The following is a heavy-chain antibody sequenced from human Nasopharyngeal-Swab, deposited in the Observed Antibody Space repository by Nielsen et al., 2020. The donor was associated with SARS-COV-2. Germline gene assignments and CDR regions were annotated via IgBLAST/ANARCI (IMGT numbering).Heavy chain of an antibody. CDR3: TRCGGGCYSGRDY. CDR2: VRSQGNNYAT. V-gene: IGHV3-73*01. Sequence: GESLNTSCAASGFTLSDSAIHWVRQASGKGLEWVGRVRSQGNNYATAYSASVKGRFIIFRDDPTNTAYLQMNSLNTEDTAMYYCTRCGGGCYSGRDYWGQGTLVTVSS. D-gene: IGHD2-15*01. CDR1: GFTLSDSA. J-gene: IGHJ4*02.